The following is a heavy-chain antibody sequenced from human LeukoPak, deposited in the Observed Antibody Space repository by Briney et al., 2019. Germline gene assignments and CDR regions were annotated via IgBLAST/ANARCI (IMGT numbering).Heavy chain of an antibody. J-gene: IGHJ6*03. Sequence: ASVKVSCKASGYTFTSYDINWVRQATGQGLEWMGWMNPNSGNTGYAQKFQSRVTMTRNTSISTAYMELSSLRSEDTAVYYCARADGRGYSYGYYYYYMDVWGKGTTVTVSS. D-gene: IGHD5-18*01. CDR2: MNPNSGNT. V-gene: IGHV1-8*01. CDR3: ARADGRGYSYGYYYYYMDV. CDR1: GYTFTSYD.